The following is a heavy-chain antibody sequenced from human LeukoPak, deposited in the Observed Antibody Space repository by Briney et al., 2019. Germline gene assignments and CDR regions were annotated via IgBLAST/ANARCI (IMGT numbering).Heavy chain of an antibody. CDR3: ATSPYGSGSYTDY. Sequence: SETLSLTCAVYGGSYSGYYWSWIRQRPGKGLEWIGEINHSGSTNYNPSLKSRVTISVDTSKNQFSLKLSSVTAADTAVYYCATSPYGSGSYTDYWGQGTLVTVSS. D-gene: IGHD3-10*01. J-gene: IGHJ4*02. CDR2: INHSGST. CDR1: GGSYSGYY. V-gene: IGHV4-34*01.